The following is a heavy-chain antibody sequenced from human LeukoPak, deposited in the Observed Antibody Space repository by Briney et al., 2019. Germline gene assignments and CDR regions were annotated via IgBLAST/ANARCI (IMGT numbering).Heavy chain of an antibody. Sequence: GGSLRLSCAASGFTVSSNYMSWVRHAPGKGLEWVSVIYNGGSTYYADSVKGRFTISRDNSKNTLYLQMNSLRAEDTAVYYCAGVSTMIVVDAFDIWGQGKMVTVSS. J-gene: IGHJ3*02. CDR1: GFTVSSNY. V-gene: IGHV3-53*01. CDR2: IYNGGST. D-gene: IGHD3-22*01. CDR3: AGVSTMIVVDAFDI.